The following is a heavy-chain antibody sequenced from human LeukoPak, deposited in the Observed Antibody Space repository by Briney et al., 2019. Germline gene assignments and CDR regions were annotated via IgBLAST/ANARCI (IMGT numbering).Heavy chain of an antibody. J-gene: IGHJ4*02. CDR3: AKGSPYYDFWSGYYVAYYFDY. CDR1: GFTFSSYA. D-gene: IGHD3-3*01. V-gene: IGHV3-23*01. CDR2: ISGSGGST. Sequence: GGSLRLSCAASGFTFSSYAMSWVRQAPGKGPEWVSAISGSGGSTYYADSVKGRFTISRDNSKNTLYLQMNSLRAEDTAVYYCAKGSPYYDFWSGYYVAYYFDYWGQGTLVTVSS.